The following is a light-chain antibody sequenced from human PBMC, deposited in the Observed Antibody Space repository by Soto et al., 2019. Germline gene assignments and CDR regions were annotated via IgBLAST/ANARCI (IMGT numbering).Light chain of an antibody. Sequence: QSALTQPPSASGTPGQRVTISCSGSNSNIGSNTVNWYQQLPGTAPKLLIYTNDQRPSGVPDRFSGSKSGTSASLAISGLQFEDEAAYHCSSWDDNLDAVVFGAGTKLTVL. J-gene: IGLJ2*01. CDR1: NSNIGSNT. CDR2: TND. CDR3: SSWDDNLDAVV. V-gene: IGLV1-44*01.